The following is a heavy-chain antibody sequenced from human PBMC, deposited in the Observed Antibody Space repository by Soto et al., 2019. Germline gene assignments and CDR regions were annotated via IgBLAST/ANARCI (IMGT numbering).Heavy chain of an antibody. CDR2: ISGSGGST. Sequence: GGSLRLSCAASGFTFSSYAMSWVRQAPGKGLEWVSAISGSGGSTYYADSVKCRFTISRDNSKNTLYLQMNSLRAEDTAVYYCAKGNELNTILGSWFDPWGQGTLVTVSS. CDR1: GFTFSSYA. CDR3: AKGNELNTILGSWFDP. J-gene: IGHJ5*02. V-gene: IGHV3-23*01. D-gene: IGHD3-3*01.